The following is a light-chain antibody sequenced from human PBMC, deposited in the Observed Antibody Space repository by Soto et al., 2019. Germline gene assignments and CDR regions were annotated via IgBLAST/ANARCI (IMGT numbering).Light chain of an antibody. J-gene: IGKJ1*01. CDR2: KAS. CDR3: QHYNSYSEA. Sequence: DIQMTPSPSSPSASVGDRVTITCRASQSISSWLAWYQQKPGKAPKLLIYKASTLKSGVPSRFSGSGSGTEFTLTISSLQPDDFATYYCQHYNSYSEAFGQGTTGDIK. CDR1: QSISSW. V-gene: IGKV1-5*03.